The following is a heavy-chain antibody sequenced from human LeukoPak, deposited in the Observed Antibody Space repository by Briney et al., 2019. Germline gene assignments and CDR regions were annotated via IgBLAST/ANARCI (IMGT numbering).Heavy chain of an antibody. CDR2: MNPNSGNT. Sequence: ASVKVSCKASGYTFTSYDINWVRQATGQGLEWMGWMNPNSGNTGYAQKFQGRVTMTRNTSISTAYMELRSLRSDDTAVYYCARVVRGVRSRINWFDPWGQGTLVTVSS. CDR1: GYTFTSYD. V-gene: IGHV1-8*01. D-gene: IGHD3-10*01. J-gene: IGHJ5*02. CDR3: ARVVRGVRSRINWFDP.